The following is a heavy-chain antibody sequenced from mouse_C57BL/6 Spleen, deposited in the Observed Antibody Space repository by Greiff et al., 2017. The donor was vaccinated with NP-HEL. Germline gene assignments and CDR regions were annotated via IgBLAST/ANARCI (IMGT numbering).Heavy chain of an antibody. V-gene: IGHV1-18*01. CDR2: INPNNGGT. Sequence: EVQLQESGPELVKPGASVKIPCKASGYTFTDYNMDWVKQSHGKSLEWIGDINPNNGGTIYNQKFKGKATLTVDKSSSTAYMELRSLTSEDTAVYYCARLRQGYYYAMDYWGQGTSVTVSS. CDR3: ARLRQGYYYAMDY. D-gene: IGHD2-12*01. CDR1: GYTFTDYN. J-gene: IGHJ4*01.